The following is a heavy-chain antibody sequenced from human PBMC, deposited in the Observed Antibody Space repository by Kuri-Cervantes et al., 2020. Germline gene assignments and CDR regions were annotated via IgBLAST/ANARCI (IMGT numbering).Heavy chain of an antibody. J-gene: IGHJ5*02. CDR1: GGSVSSGSYY. CDR3: ARGRIAAAGTRWFDP. CDR2: INHSGST. D-gene: IGHD6-13*01. Sequence: SETLSLTCTVSGGSVSSGSYYWSWIRQPPGKGLEWIGEINHSGSTNYNPSLKSRVTISVDTSKNQFSLKLSSVTAADTAVYYCARGRIAAAGTRWFDPWGQGTLVTVSS. V-gene: IGHV4-39*07.